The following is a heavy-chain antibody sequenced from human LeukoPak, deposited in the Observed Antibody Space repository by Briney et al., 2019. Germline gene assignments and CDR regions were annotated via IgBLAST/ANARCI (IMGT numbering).Heavy chain of an antibody. CDR3: AKDLAIVVVPAAIYYYYGMDV. CDR1: GFTFSSYG. V-gene: IGHV3-30*18. D-gene: IGHD2-2*01. J-gene: IGHJ6*04. Sequence: GGSLRLSCAASGFTFSSYGMHWVRQAPGKGLEWVAVISYDGSNKYYADSVKGRFTISRDNPKNTLYLQMNSLRAEDTAVYYCAKDLAIVVVPAAIYYYYGMDVWGKGTTVTVSS. CDR2: ISYDGSNK.